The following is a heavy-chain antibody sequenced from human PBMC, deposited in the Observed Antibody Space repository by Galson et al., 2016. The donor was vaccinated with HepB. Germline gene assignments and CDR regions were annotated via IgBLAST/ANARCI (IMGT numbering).Heavy chain of an antibody. Sequence: SLRLSCAASGFTSAFTLTNYAMHWVRQAPGKGLEWVAVISYNGNNQYYADSVKGQFTISRDISTNILYLQMNSLRPEDTAVYYCARGDYYGSGNYSNWFDPWGQGTLVTVSS. D-gene: IGHD3-10*01. V-gene: IGHV3-30-3*01. J-gene: IGHJ5*02. CDR2: ISYNGNNQ. CDR1: GFTSAFTLTNYA. CDR3: ARGDYYGSGNYSNWFDP.